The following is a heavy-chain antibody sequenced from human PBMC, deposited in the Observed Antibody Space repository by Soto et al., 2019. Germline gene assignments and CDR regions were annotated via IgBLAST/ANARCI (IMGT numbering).Heavy chain of an antibody. CDR3: ARGSSSTGTTGGGGSAKDY. J-gene: IGHJ4*02. CDR2: ISYDGTNR. CDR1: GLTFSNYA. Sequence: QVHLVESGGGVVQPGRSLRLSCAASGLTFSNYAMHWVRQAPGKGLEWVAFISYDGTNRCYPDSVKGRFTISRDNSKNTVYLQMNSLKTEDTAGYYCARGSSSTGTTGGGGSAKDYWGQGTLVTVSS. V-gene: IGHV3-30-3*01. D-gene: IGHD4-17*01.